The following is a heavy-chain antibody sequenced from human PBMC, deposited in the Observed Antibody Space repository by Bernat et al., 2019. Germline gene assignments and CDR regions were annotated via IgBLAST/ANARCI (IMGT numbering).Heavy chain of an antibody. CDR2: INHGGST. CDR1: GGSFSAYY. V-gene: IGHV4-34*01. CDR3: AGASPLLFGVVKNNYYYGMDV. J-gene: IGHJ6*02. Sequence: QVQLQQWGAGLLKPSETLSLTCAVYGGSFSAYYWSWIRQPPGKGLEWIGEINHGGSTNHNPSRKSRVTISVDTSKNQISLKLRSVTAADTDVYYCAGASPLLFGVVKNNYYYGMDVWGQGTTVTVSS. D-gene: IGHD3-3*01.